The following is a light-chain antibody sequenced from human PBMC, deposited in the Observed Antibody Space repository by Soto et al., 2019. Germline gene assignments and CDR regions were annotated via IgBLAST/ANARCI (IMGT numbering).Light chain of an antibody. J-gene: IGKJ1*01. CDR2: NTS. Sequence: EVVLTQSPGTLSLSPGERATLSCRASQSVSNYLAWYQQKPGQAPRLLIYNTSSRATGIPDRFSGRGSGTDFTLTISRREPEDFAVYYCHQYGYSPQTFGQGTKVEIK. V-gene: IGKV3-20*01. CDR1: QSVSNY. CDR3: HQYGYSPQT.